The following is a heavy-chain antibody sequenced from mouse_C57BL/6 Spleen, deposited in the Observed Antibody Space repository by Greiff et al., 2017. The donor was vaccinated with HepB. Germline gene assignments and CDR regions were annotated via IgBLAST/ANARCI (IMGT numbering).Heavy chain of an antibody. Sequence: QVQLQQSGAELVRPGTSVKVSCKASGYAFTNYLIEWVKQRPGQGLEWIGVINPGSGGTNYNEKFKGKATLTADKSSSTAYMQLSSLTSEDSAVYFCARRGYGSSYGYAMDYWGQGTSVTVSS. CDR1: GYAFTNYL. CDR2: INPGSGGT. V-gene: IGHV1-54*01. J-gene: IGHJ4*01. CDR3: ARRGYGSSYGYAMDY. D-gene: IGHD1-1*01.